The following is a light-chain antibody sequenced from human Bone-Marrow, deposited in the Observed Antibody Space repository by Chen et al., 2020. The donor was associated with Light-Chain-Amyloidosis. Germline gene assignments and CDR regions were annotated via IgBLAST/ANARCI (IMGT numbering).Light chain of an antibody. V-gene: IGLV3-25*03. CDR2: IDT. CDR1: DLPTKY. Sequence: SYELTQPPSVSVSPGQTARITCSGDDLPTKYAYWYQQKPGRAPVLVIHIDTERPAGISERFSGSSSGTTAKLTISGVQAEDEADYHCQSADSSGTYEVIFGGGTKLTVL. J-gene: IGLJ2*01. CDR3: QSADSSGTYEVI.